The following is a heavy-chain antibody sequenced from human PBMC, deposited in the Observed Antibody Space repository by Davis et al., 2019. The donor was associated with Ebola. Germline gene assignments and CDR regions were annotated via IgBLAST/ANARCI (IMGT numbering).Heavy chain of an antibody. D-gene: IGHD2-2*01. CDR1: GFTFSSYG. J-gene: IGHJ6*02. CDR2: IWYDGSNK. CDR3: AKEGGLVPAAIVPPYYYYGMDV. Sequence: GSLRLSCAASGFTFSSYGMHWVRQAPGKGLEWVAVIWYDGSNKYYADSVKGRFTISRDNSKNTLYLQMNSLRTEDTAVYYCAKEGGLVPAAIVPPYYYYGMDVWGQGTTVTVSS. V-gene: IGHV3-33*06.